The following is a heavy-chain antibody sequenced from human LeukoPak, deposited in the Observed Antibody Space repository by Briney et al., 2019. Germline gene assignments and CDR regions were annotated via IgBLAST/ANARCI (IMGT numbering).Heavy chain of an antibody. V-gene: IGHV3-48*03. CDR1: GISFSGYE. D-gene: IGHD3-9*01. CDR3: ASPTRYYDILTGYHRTTDAFDI. CDR2: ISSSGTTI. J-gene: IGHJ3*02. Sequence: GGSLRLSCGVSGISFSGYEMNWVRQAPGKGLEWVSYISSSGTTIYYADSVKGRFTISRDNAKNSLYLQMNSLRAEDTAVYYCASPTRYYDILTGYHRTTDAFDIWGQGTMVTVSS.